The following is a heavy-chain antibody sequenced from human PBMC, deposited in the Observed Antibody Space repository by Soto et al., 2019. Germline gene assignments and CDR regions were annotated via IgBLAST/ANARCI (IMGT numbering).Heavy chain of an antibody. CDR2: IYHSGST. Sequence: QVQLQESGPGLVKPSGTLSLTCAVSGGSISSSNWWSWVRQPPGKGLEWIGEIYHSGSTNYNPSLKIRVTISVDKSRNQVSLKLSSVTAADTAVYYCATANYYDRGWIDPWGEGTLVTVSS. D-gene: IGHD3-16*01. J-gene: IGHJ5*02. V-gene: IGHV4-4*02. CDR1: GGSISSSNW. CDR3: ATANYYDRGWIDP.